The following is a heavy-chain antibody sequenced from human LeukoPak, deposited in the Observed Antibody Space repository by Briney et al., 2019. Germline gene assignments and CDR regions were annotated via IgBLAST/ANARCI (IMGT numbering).Heavy chain of an antibody. CDR1: GFTVSSNY. D-gene: IGHD6-6*01. V-gene: IGHV3-53*05. CDR2: IYSGGST. CDR3: AKGGYSISSRFDY. Sequence: GGSLRLSCAASGFTVSSNYMSWVRQAPGKGLEWVSVIYSGGSTYYADSVKGRFTISRDNAKNSLYLQINSLRAEDMALYYCAKGGYSISSRFDYWGQGTLVIVSS. J-gene: IGHJ4*02.